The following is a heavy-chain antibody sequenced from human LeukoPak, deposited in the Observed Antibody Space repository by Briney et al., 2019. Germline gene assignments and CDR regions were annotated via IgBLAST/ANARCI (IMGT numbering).Heavy chain of an antibody. CDR2: IYPSGST. D-gene: IGHD3-3*01. CDR1: GASLSSGSYY. J-gene: IGHJ5*02. Sequence: PSETLSLTCTVSGASLSSGSYYWSWIRQPAGKGLEWIGCIYPSGSTDYNPSLKSRVTISVDTSKNQFSLKLSSVTAADTAVYYCARRFVGFWSGYENWFDPWGQGTLVTVSS. V-gene: IGHV4-61*10. CDR3: ARRFVGFWSGYENWFDP.